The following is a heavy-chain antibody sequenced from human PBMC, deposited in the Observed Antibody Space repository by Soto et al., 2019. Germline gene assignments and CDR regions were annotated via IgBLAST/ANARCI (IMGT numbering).Heavy chain of an antibody. J-gene: IGHJ3*02. CDR1: GFTFDDYA. CDR2: ISWNSGSI. V-gene: IGHV3-9*01. D-gene: IGHD2-21*01. CDR3: AKDKVAIPFHDAFDI. Sequence: GGSLRLSCAASGFTFDDYAMHWVRQAPGKGLEWVSGISWNSGSIGYADSVKGRFTISRDNAKNSLYLQMNSLRAEDTALYYCAKDKVAIPFHDAFDIWDQGTMVTVSS.